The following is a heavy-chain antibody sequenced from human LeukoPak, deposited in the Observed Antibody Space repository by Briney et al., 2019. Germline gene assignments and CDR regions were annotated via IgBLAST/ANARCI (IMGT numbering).Heavy chain of an antibody. V-gene: IGHV1-24*01. Sequence: ASVKVSCKVSGYTLTELSMHWVRQAPGKGLEWMGGFDPEDGETIYAQKFQGRVTMTEDTPTDTAYMELSSLRSEDTAVYYCATVPRITIFGVVQYNWFDPWGQGTLVTVSS. J-gene: IGHJ5*02. D-gene: IGHD3-3*01. CDR1: GYTLTELS. CDR2: FDPEDGET. CDR3: ATVPRITIFGVVQYNWFDP.